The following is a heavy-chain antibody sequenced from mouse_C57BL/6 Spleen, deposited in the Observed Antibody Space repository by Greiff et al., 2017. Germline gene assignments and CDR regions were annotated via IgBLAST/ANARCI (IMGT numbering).Heavy chain of an antibody. D-gene: IGHD2-4*01. CDR2: ISSGSSTI. CDR3: ARPNDYDEVSAMDY. CDR1: GFTFSDYG. J-gene: IGHJ4*01. Sequence: EVMLVESGGGLVKPGGSLKLSCAASGFTFSDYGMHWVRQAPEKGLEWVAYISSGSSTIYYADTVKGRFTISRDNAKNTLFLQMTSLRSEDTAMYYCARPNDYDEVSAMDYWGQGTSVTVSS. V-gene: IGHV5-17*01.